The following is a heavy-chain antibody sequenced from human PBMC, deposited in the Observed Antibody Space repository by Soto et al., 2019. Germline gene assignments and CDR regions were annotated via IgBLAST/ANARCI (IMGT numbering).Heavy chain of an antibody. V-gene: IGHV4-31*03. D-gene: IGHD3-10*01. CDR2: VSSSGSS. CDR3: ARSGSRGHLRDWFDP. Sequence: PSETLSLTCTVSVVSISSSSYYCGWIRQPPWKGLEWIGYVSSSGSSYYSPSLKSRVFMSVDTSKNLFSLKLSSVTAADRAVYYCARSGSRGHLRDWFDPWGHASLVPVSS. J-gene: IGHJ5*02. CDR1: VVSISSSSYY.